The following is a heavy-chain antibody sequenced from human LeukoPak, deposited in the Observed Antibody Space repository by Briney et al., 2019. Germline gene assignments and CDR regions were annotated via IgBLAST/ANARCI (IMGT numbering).Heavy chain of an antibody. CDR3: ARDLFDYYDSSGYYQNAFDI. V-gene: IGHV1-18*01. CDR1: GYTFTSYG. J-gene: IGHJ3*02. D-gene: IGHD3-22*01. CDR2: ISAYNGNT. Sequence: GASVKVSCKASGYTFTSYGISWVRQAPGQGLEWMGWISAYNGNTNYAQKLQGRVTMTTDTSTSTAYMELRSLRSDDTAVYYCARDLFDYYDSSGYYQNAFDIWGQGTMVTVSS.